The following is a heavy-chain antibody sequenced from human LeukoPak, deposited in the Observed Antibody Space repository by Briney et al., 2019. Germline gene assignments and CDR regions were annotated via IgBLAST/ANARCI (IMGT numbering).Heavy chain of an antibody. V-gene: IGHV4-39*07. D-gene: IGHD5-24*01. CDR3: ARKGWLQNRNWFDP. Sequence: SETLSLTCTVSGSSISSSIYYWGWIRQPPGKGLEWIGGIYYSGNTYYNPSLKSRVTISVDTSKNQFSLKLSSVTAADTAVYYCARKGWLQNRNWFDPWGQGTLVTVSS. J-gene: IGHJ5*02. CDR2: IYYSGNT. CDR1: GSSISSSIYY.